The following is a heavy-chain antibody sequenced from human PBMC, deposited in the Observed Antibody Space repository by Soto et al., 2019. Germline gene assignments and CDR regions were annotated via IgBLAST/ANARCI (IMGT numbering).Heavy chain of an antibody. CDR2: IIPILGIA. CDR1: GGTFSSYT. V-gene: IGHV1-69*02. J-gene: IGHJ4*02. D-gene: IGHD3-10*01. Sequence: QVQLVQSGAEVKKPGSSVKVSCKASGGTFSSYTISWVRQAPGQGLEWMGRIIPILGIANYAQKFQGRVTITADKSTSTAYMELSSLRSEDTAVYYCASGLLWCGELSGWGQGTLVTVSS. CDR3: ASGLLWCGELSG.